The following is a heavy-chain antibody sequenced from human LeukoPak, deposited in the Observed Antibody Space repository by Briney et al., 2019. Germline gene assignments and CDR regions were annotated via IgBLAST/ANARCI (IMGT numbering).Heavy chain of an antibody. Sequence: ASVKVSCKASGGTFSSYAISWVRQAPGQGLEWMGRIIPILGIANYAQKFQGRVTITADDSTVTVYMELSRLTSDDTATYYCARGWEHFEHWGQGTLVTVSS. CDR1: GGTFSSYA. CDR2: IIPILGIA. V-gene: IGHV1-69*04. CDR3: ARGWEHFEH. J-gene: IGHJ1*01. D-gene: IGHD3-9*01.